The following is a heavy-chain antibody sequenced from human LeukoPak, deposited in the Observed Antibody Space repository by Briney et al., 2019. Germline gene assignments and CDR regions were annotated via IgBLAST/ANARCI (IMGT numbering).Heavy chain of an antibody. CDR2: ISGFSGNT. V-gene: IGHV1-18*01. CDR1: GYKFSNYG. CDR3: ARGLMVRGVIITGYYYYYMDV. D-gene: IGHD3-10*01. Sequence: GASVKVSCKASGYKFSNYGISWVRQAPGQGLEWMGWISGFSGNTNYAQKFQDRVTLSTDTSTSTVYMDLRSLISDDTAVYYCARGLMVRGVIITGYYYYYMDVWGKGTTVTISS. J-gene: IGHJ6*03.